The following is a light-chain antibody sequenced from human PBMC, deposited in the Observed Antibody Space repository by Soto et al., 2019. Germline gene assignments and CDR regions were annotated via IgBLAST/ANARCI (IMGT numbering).Light chain of an antibody. Sequence: DIQLTQSPSFLSASVGDRVTVTCRASQGINSYLAWYQQKPGKAPKLLIYTASTLQSGVPSRFSGSGSGTEFTLTISSLQPDDFATYYCQQYSSHSTFGQGTKVDI. CDR3: QQYSSHST. CDR1: QGINSY. V-gene: IGKV1-9*01. J-gene: IGKJ1*01. CDR2: TAS.